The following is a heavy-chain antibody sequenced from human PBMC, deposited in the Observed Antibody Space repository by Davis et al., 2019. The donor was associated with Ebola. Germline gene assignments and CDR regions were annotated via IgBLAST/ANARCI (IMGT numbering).Heavy chain of an antibody. Sequence: MPSETLSLTCAVYGGSFSGYYWSWIRQPPGKGLEWIGEINHSGSTNYNPSLKSRATISVDTSKNQFSLKLGSVTAADTAVYYCARGKNYDSSGYYYVYWGQGTLVTVSS. V-gene: IGHV4-34*01. CDR3: ARGKNYDSSGYYYVY. J-gene: IGHJ4*02. CDR1: GGSFSGYY. D-gene: IGHD3-22*01. CDR2: INHSGST.